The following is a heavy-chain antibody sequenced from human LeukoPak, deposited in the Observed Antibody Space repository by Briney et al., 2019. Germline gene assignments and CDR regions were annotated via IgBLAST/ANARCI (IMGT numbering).Heavy chain of an antibody. J-gene: IGHJ4*02. Sequence: GGSLRLSCAASGFTFSSHGMHWVRQAPGKGLEWVAFIRYDGSNKYYADSVKGRFTISRDNSKNTLYLQMNRLRAEDTAVYYCARTVVPYYFDYWGQGTLVTVSS. CDR1: GFTFSSHG. CDR3: ARTVVPYYFDY. CDR2: IRYDGSNK. D-gene: IGHD2-15*01. V-gene: IGHV3-30*02.